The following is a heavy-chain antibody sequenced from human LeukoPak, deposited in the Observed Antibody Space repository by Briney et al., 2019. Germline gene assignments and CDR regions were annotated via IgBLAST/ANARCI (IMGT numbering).Heavy chain of an antibody. D-gene: IGHD3-10*01. Sequence: PGGSLRLSCAASGFTFSSYSMNWVRQAPGKGLEWVSYISSSSSTIYYADSVKGRFTISRDNSKNTLYLQMNSLRAEDTAVYYCAKDVEPITMVRGVMHGYFDYWGQGTLVTVSS. CDR1: GFTFSSYS. CDR2: ISSSSSTI. CDR3: AKDVEPITMVRGVMHGYFDY. J-gene: IGHJ4*02. V-gene: IGHV3-48*01.